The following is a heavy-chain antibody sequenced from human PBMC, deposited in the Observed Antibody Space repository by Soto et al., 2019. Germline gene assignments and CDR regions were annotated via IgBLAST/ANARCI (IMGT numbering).Heavy chain of an antibody. J-gene: IGHJ4*02. CDR1: GGAFSSYA. CDR2: IIPIFGTA. CDR3: ASGELETGY. V-gene: IGHV1-69*06. D-gene: IGHD1-1*01. Sequence: GASVEVSCKXSGGAFSSYAISWVRQAPGQGLEWMGGIIPIFGTANYAQKFQGRVTITADKSTSTAYMELSSLRSEDTAVYYCASGELETGYWGQGTLVTVSS.